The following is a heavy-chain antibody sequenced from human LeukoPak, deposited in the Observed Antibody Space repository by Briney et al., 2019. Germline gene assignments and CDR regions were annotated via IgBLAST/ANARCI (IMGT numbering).Heavy chain of an antibody. J-gene: IGHJ4*02. CDR3: ARVVFRGVIVNYFDY. CDR1: GYSISSGYY. CDR2: IYHSGST. V-gene: IGHV4-38-2*01. Sequence: SETLSLTCAVSGYSISSGYYWGWIRQPPGKGLEWIGSIYHSGSTYYNPSLKSRVTISVDTSKNQFSLKLSSVTAADTAVYYCARVVFRGVIVNYFDYWGQGTLVTVSS. D-gene: IGHD3-16*02.